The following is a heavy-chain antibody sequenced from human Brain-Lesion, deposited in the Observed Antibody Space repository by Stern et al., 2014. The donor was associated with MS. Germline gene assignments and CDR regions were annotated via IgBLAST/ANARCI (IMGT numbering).Heavy chain of an antibody. CDR3: ARGRVVPGFQYYATDV. V-gene: IGHV4-61*02. CDR1: GGSISSGGYY. CDR2: IFNSGST. J-gene: IGHJ6*02. Sequence: VQLVESGPGLVKPSQTLSLSCTVSGGSISSGGYYWSWIRQPAGKGLEWIGRIFNSGSTSSNPSLKSRVPISKDTTQNQSSPRLNSMTAADTAVYYCARGRVVPGFQYYATDVWGQGTTVIVSS. D-gene: IGHD2-2*01.